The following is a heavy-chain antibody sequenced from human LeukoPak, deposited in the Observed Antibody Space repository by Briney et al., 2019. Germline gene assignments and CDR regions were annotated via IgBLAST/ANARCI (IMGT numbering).Heavy chain of an antibody. CDR1: GFTFNSYA. J-gene: IGHJ4*02. Sequence: GGSLRLSCAASGFTFNSYAMSWVRQAPGKGLEWVSAISDNGDDTKYADSVKGRFTTSGDNSKNTLYLQMNSLRAEDTAIYYCGKDWKLDYWGQGTLVTVSS. D-gene: IGHD1-1*01. CDR2: ISDNGDDT. V-gene: IGHV3-23*01. CDR3: GKDWKLDY.